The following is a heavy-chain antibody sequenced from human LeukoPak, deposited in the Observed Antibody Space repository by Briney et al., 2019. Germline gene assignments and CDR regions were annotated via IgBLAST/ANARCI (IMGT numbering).Heavy chain of an antibody. CDR1: GYSISSSYY. D-gene: IGHD3-22*01. CDR3: ARDTASYDSSGYYYEYFDY. CDR2: IYYSGST. V-gene: IGHV4-38-2*02. Sequence: PSETLSLTCTVSGYSISSSYYWGWIRQPPGKGLEWIGSIYYSGSTYYNPSLKSRVTISVDTSKNQFSLKLSSVTAADTAVYYCARDTASYDSSGYYYEYFDYWGQGTLVTVSS. J-gene: IGHJ4*02.